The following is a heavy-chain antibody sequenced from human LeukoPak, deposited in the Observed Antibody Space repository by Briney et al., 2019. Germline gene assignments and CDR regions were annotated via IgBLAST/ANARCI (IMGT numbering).Heavy chain of an antibody. CDR3: ARDRHHDYVWGSESPMFDY. CDR2: IIPIFGTA. Sequence: ASVKVSCKASGGTFSSYAISWVRQAPGQGLEWMGGIIPIFGTANYAQKFQGGVTITTDESTSTAYMELSSLRSEDTAVYYCARDRHHDYVWGSESPMFDYWGQGTLVTVSS. D-gene: IGHD3-16*01. CDR1: GGTFSSYA. J-gene: IGHJ4*02. V-gene: IGHV1-69*05.